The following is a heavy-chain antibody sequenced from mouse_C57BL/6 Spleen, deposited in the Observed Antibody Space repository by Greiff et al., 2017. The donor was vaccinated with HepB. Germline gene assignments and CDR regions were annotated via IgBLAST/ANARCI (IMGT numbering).Heavy chain of an antibody. D-gene: IGHD1-1*01. CDR1: GFTFTDYY. Sequence: EVMLVESGGGLVQPGGSLSLSCAASGFTFTDYYMSWVRQPPGKALEWLGFIRNEANGYTTEYSASVKGRFTISRDNSQSILYLQMNALRAEDSATYDCARYPHYYGSFDYWGQGTTLTVSS. J-gene: IGHJ2*01. CDR2: IRNEANGYTT. V-gene: IGHV7-3*01. CDR3: ARYPHYYGSFDY.